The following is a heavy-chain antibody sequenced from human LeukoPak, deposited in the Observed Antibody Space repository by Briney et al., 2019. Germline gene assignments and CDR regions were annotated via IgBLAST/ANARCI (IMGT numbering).Heavy chain of an antibody. CDR1: GFTVSSNY. J-gene: IGHJ4*02. D-gene: IGHD4-17*01. CDR2: IYSGGST. CDR3: ARLLYGDYFDY. V-gene: IGHV3-53*01. Sequence: GGSLRLSCAASGFTVSSNYMSWVRQAPGKGLEWVSVIYSGGSTYYADSVKGRFTISRDNSKNTLYLQMNSLRAEDTAVYYCARLLYGDYFDYWGQGTLVTVSS.